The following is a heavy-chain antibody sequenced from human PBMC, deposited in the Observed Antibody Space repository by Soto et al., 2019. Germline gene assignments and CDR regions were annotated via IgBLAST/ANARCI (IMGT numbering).Heavy chain of an antibody. V-gene: IGHV4-34*01. CDR2: INHSGST. J-gene: IGHJ3*02. Sequence: SETLSLTCAVYCVPFSCYYWSWILPPPGKGLGWIGEINHSGSTNYNPSLKSRVTISVDTSKNQFSLKLSSVTAADTAVYYCARGPGRYCSSTSCYLWHAFDIWGQGTMVTVSS. CDR1: CVPFSCYY. D-gene: IGHD2-2*01. CDR3: ARGPGRYCSSTSCYLWHAFDI.